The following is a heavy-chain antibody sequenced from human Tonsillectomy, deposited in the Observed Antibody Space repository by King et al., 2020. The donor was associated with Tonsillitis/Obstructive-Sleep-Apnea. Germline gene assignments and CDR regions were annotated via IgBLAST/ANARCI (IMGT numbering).Heavy chain of an antibody. CDR3: ATMGIQPWLGAFDI. CDR2: IYYSGST. Sequence: QVQLQESGPGLVKPSETLSLTCTVSGGSISSYYWSWIRQPPGKGLEWIGYIYYSGSTNYNPSLKSRVTISVDTSKNQFSLKLSSVTAADTAVYYCATMGIQPWLGAFDIWGQGTMVTVSS. D-gene: IGHD5-18*01. V-gene: IGHV4-59*08. CDR1: GGSISSYY. J-gene: IGHJ3*02.